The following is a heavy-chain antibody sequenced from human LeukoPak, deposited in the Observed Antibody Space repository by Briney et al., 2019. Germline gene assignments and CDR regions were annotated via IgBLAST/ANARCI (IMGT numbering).Heavy chain of an antibody. CDR3: ARGAWATRLGS. D-gene: IGHD2-15*01. J-gene: IGHJ4*02. Sequence: SETLSLTCAVYGESLNSYYWSWIRQPPGKGLEWIGEIYESGSTEYNPSLKNRVTISMVPSKQQFSLSLTSVTAADTAVYYCARGAWATRLGSWGLGTPVIVSS. V-gene: IGHV4-34*01. CDR2: IYESGST. CDR1: GESLNSYY.